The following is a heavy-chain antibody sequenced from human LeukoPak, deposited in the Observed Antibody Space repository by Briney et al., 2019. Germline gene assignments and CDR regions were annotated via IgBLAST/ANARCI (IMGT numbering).Heavy chain of an antibody. Sequence: GGSLGLSCAASGFTFSSYEMNWVRQAPGKGLEWVSYISISGSTIYYAYSVKGRFTISRDNAKNSLYLQMNSLRAKDTAVYYYARDNAGTIAEGFDYWGQGTLVTVSS. V-gene: IGHV3-48*03. CDR3: ARDNAGTIAEGFDY. J-gene: IGHJ4*02. CDR1: GFTFSSYE. CDR2: ISISGSTI. D-gene: IGHD1/OR15-1a*01.